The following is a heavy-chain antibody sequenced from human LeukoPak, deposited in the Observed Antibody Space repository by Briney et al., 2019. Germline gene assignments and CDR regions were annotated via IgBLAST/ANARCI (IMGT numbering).Heavy chain of an antibody. CDR3: AKGGSSGWPNYFDY. CDR2: ISYDGSNK. V-gene: IGHV3-30*18. Sequence: PGGSLRLSCAASGFTFSSYGMHWVRQAPGKGLEWVAVISYDGSNKYYADSVKGRFTISRDNSKNTLYLQMNSLRAEDTAVYYCAKGGSSGWPNYFDYWGQGTLVTVSS. CDR1: GFTFSSYG. D-gene: IGHD6-19*01. J-gene: IGHJ4*02.